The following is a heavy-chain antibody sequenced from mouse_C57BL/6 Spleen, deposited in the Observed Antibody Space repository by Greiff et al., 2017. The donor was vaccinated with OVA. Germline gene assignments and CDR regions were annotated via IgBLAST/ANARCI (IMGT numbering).Heavy chain of an antibody. V-gene: IGHV1-19*01. Sequence: EVQLQESGPVLVKPGASVKMSCKASGYTFTDYYMNWVQQSHGKSLEWIGVINPYNGGTSYNQKFKGKATLTVDKSSSTAYMELNSLTSEDSAVYYCARNPYYYGSSYDYAMDYWGQGTSVTVSS. CDR3: ARNPYYYGSSYDYAMDY. CDR2: INPYNGGT. J-gene: IGHJ4*01. CDR1: GYTFTDYY. D-gene: IGHD1-1*01.